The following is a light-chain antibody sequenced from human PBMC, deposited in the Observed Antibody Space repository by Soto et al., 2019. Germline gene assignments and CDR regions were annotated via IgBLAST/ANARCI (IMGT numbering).Light chain of an antibody. CDR3: QQRSNWPRT. CDR1: QSVSSY. CDR2: DAS. V-gene: IGKV3-11*01. J-gene: IGKJ1*01. Sequence: DIFLTQSPAPLSLSPGERATLSCRASQSVSSYLAWYQQKPGQAPRLLIYDASNRATGIPARFSGSGSGTDFTLTISSLEPEDFAVYYCQQRSNWPRTFGQGTKVDIK.